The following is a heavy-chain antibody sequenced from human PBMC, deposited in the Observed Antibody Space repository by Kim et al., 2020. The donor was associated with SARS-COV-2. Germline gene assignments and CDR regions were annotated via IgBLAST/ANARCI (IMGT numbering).Heavy chain of an antibody. D-gene: IGHD3-10*01. CDR3: ARRRYGSGSWWFDP. J-gene: IGHJ5*02. Sequence: SPSFQGQVTISADKSISTAYLQWSSLKASDTAMYYCARRRYGSGSWWFDPWGQGTLVTVSS. V-gene: IGHV5-51*01.